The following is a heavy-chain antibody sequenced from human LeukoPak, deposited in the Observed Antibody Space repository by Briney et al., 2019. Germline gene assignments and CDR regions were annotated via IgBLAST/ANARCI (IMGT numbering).Heavy chain of an antibody. CDR2: ISGSGGNT. D-gene: IGHD1-14*01. V-gene: IGHV3-23*01. CDR3: AKPARTDAFDI. CDR1: GYSISSGYY. J-gene: IGHJ3*02. Sequence: ETLSLTCTVSGYSISSGYYWGWIRQPPGKGLEWVSSISGSGGNTYYADSVKGRFTISRDNSKNTLYLQMNSLRAEDTAVYYCAKPARTDAFDIWGQGTMITVSS.